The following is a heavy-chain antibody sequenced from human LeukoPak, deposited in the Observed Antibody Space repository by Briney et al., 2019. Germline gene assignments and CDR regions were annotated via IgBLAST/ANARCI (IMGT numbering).Heavy chain of an antibody. D-gene: IGHD6-19*01. CDR3: ARDRIAVAGTYYFDY. J-gene: IGHJ4*02. CDR1: GFTFSSYW. V-gene: IGHV3-7*01. CDR2: IKQDGSEK. Sequence: GGSLRLSCAASGFTFSSYWMSWVRQAPGKGLEWVANIKQDGSEKYYVDSVKGRFTISRDNAKNSLYLQMNSLRAEDTAVYYCARDRIAVAGTYYFDYWGQGTLVTVSS.